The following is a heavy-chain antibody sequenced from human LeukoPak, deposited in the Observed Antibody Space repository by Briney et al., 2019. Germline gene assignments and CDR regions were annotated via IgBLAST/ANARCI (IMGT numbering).Heavy chain of an antibody. J-gene: IGHJ4*02. Sequence: GGSLRLSCAASGFTFSSYEMNWVRQAPGKGLEWVSYISSSGSNIYYADSVKGRFTISRDNAKNSLFLQMNSLRAEDTAVYYCARESSGSSYFDYWGQGTLVSVSS. CDR2: ISSSGSNI. CDR3: ARESSGSSYFDY. D-gene: IGHD1-26*01. CDR1: GFTFSSYE. V-gene: IGHV3-48*03.